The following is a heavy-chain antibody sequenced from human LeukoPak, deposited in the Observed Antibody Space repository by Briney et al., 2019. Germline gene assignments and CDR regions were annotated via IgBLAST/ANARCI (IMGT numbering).Heavy chain of an antibody. CDR1: GFTFSSYA. J-gene: IGHJ4*02. CDR2: ISGSGGST. Sequence: GGSLRLSCAASGFTFSSYAMRWVRQAPGKGLEWVSVISGSGGSTYYADSVKGRFTISRDNSKNTLYLQMNSLRAKDTAVYYCAKGPNSGDDWGQGTLVTVSS. D-gene: IGHD4-23*01. V-gene: IGHV3-23*01. CDR3: AKGPNSGDD.